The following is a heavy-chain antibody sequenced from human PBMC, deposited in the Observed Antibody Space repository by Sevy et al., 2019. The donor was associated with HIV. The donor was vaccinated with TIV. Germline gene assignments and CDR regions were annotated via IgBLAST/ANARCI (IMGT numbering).Heavy chain of an antibody. CDR3: ATGLPGEYPECGSIRCFSDYFAY. CDR1: GGSLNSYY. J-gene: IGHJ4*02. CDR2: LFYTDST. D-gene: IGHD2-2*01. Sequence: SETLSLTCTVSGGSLNSYYWSWIRQPPGKGLEWIGYLFYTDSTNYNPSLKSRVTISVDRSKNQFSLELRSVTAADTAVYYCATGLPGEYPECGSIRCFSDYFAYWGQGALVTVSS. V-gene: IGHV4-59*01.